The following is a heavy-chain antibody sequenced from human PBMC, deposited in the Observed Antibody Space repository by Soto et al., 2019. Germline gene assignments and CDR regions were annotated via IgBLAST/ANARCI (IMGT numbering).Heavy chain of an antibody. CDR2: TSVSNGYT. Sequence: ASVKVSCKASGYPFTTYGINWVRQAPGQGLEWMGWTSVSNGYTNYAQNLQGRVTMTADTSTNVAYMELRSLRSDDTAVYYCTRENPAAASPTLDYWGHGTLVTVSS. CDR1: GYPFTTYG. V-gene: IGHV1-18*01. CDR3: TRENPAAASPTLDY. D-gene: IGHD2-2*01. J-gene: IGHJ4*01.